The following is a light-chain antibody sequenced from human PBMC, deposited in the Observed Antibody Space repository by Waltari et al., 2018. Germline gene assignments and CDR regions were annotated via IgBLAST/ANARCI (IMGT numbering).Light chain of an antibody. CDR1: SSAVGGNNF. V-gene: IGLV2-14*01. CDR2: GVS. J-gene: IGLJ1*01. Sequence: QSALTQPASVSGSPGQSIAISCTGTSSAVGGNNFVSWYQQHPGKAPKLMISGVSNRPSGVSDRLSGSKSGNTASLTISGLQAEDEADYYCTSYRSLTTLVFGTGTKVTVL. CDR3: TSYRSLTTLV.